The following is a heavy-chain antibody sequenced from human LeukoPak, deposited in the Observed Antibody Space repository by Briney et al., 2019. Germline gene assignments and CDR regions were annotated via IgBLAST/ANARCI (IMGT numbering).Heavy chain of an antibody. CDR3: ARDSNGVGAFDI. CDR1: GFTFSSYG. D-gene: IGHD2-8*01. V-gene: IGHV3-30*03. Sequence: GRSLRLSCAASGFTFSSYGMHWVRQAPGKGLEWVAVISYDGSNKYYADSVKGRFTISRDNSKNTLYLQMNSLRAEDTAVYYCARDSNGVGAFDIWGQGTMVTVSS. J-gene: IGHJ3*02. CDR2: ISYDGSNK.